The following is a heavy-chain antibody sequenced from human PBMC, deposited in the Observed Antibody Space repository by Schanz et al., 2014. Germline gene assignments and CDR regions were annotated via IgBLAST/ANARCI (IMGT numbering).Heavy chain of an antibody. D-gene: IGHD1-1*01. CDR2: IYETGRT. CDR3: ARLEYTSGWQGFDY. J-gene: IGHJ4*02. CDR1: RGSIGSTNW. Sequence: QVQLQESGPGLVKPSGTLSLTCTISRGSIGSTNWWSWLRQSPRKGLEWISDIYETGRTNYNPSLRSRVTVPGDKPPTQFPLSLTAVTAADTAVYYCARLEYTSGWQGFDYWGQGILVTVSP. V-gene: IGHV4-4*02.